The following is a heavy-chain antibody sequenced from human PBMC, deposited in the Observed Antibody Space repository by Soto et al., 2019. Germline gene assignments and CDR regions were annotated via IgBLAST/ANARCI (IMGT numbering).Heavy chain of an antibody. CDR3: ARAQVATCYFDY. CDR2: IIPIFGTA. J-gene: IGHJ4*02. V-gene: IGHV1-69*13. Sequence: GASVKVSCKASGGTFSSYAISWVRQAPGQGLEWMGGIIPIFGTANYAQKFQGRVTITADESTSTAYMELSSVTAADTAVYYCARAQVATCYFDYWGQGTLVTVSS. D-gene: IGHD5-12*01. CDR1: GGTFSSYA.